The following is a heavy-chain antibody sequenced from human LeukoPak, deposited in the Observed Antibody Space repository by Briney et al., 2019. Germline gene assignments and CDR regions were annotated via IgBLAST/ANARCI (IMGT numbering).Heavy chain of an antibody. CDR1: GFTFRIYG. D-gene: IGHD3-22*01. J-gene: IGHJ4*02. Sequence: GGSLRLSCAASGFTFRIYGMHWVRQAPGKGLEWVAVISYDGNKYYADSVKGRFTISRDNSKNTLYLQMNSLRDEDTAVYYCAKEMDRSGYSFGHYFDYWGQGTLVTVSS. V-gene: IGHV3-30*18. CDR3: AKEMDRSGYSFGHYFDY. CDR2: ISYDGNK.